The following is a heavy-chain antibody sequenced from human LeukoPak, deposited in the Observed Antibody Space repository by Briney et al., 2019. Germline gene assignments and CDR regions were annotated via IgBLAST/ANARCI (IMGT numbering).Heavy chain of an antibody. Sequence: KVSCKASGGTFSSYAISWVRQAPGQGLEWMGGIIPIFGTANYAQKFQGRVTITADESTSTAYMELSSLRSEDTAVYYCARVWNDILGYYFDYWGQGTLVTVSS. CDR3: ARVWNDILGYYFDY. D-gene: IGHD3-9*01. CDR2: IIPIFGTA. J-gene: IGHJ4*02. V-gene: IGHV1-69*01. CDR1: GGTFSSYA.